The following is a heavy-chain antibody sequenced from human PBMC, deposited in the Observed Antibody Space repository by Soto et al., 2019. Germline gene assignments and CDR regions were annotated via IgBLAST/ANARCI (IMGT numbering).Heavy chain of an antibody. Sequence: EVQLVESGGGLVQPGGSLRVSCAASGFTFSRFWMHWVRQAPGMGLVWLSRINSDGSSTNYADSVKGRFTISRDNVKNTLYLQMNSLRAEDTAVYYCARAGGSSSGGSCTHYYFYGMDVWGQGTTVTVSS. CDR3: ARAGGSSSGGSCTHYYFYGMDV. J-gene: IGHJ6*02. CDR1: GFTFSRFW. V-gene: IGHV3-74*01. CDR2: INSDGSST. D-gene: IGHD2-15*01.